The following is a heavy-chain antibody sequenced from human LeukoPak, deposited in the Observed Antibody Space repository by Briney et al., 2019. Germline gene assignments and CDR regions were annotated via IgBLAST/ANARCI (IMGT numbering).Heavy chain of an antibody. D-gene: IGHD6-19*01. V-gene: IGHV3-30*03. CDR2: ISYDGSNK. CDR1: GFTFTSYG. J-gene: IGHJ4*02. Sequence: GGSLRLSCAASGFTFTSYGMHWVRQAPGKGLEWVAVISYDGSNKYYADSVKGRFTISRDNSKNTLYLQMNSLRAEDTAVYYCARPGGMYSSGPYYFDYWGQGTLVTVSS. CDR3: ARPGGMYSSGPYYFDY.